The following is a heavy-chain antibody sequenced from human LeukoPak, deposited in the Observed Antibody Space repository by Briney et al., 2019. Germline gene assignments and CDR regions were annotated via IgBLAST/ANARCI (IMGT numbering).Heavy chain of an antibody. Sequence: SETLSLTCTVSGGSISSYSWSWIRQPPGKGLEWIGYIYHSGSTYYNPSLKSRVTISVDRSKNQFSLKLSSVTAADTAVYYCARVNYYDSSGLDYWGQGTLVTVSS. J-gene: IGHJ4*02. CDR2: IYHSGST. CDR3: ARVNYYDSSGLDY. D-gene: IGHD3-22*01. V-gene: IGHV4-30-2*01. CDR1: GGSISSYS.